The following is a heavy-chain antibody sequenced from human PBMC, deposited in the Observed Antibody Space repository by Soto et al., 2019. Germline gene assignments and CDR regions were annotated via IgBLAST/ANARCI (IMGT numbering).Heavy chain of an antibody. J-gene: IGHJ3*01. CDR3: ARGVPGHYGFDV. Sequence: EVQLVESGGGLVQPGGSLRLSCAASGFTFSSYWMHWVRQAPGKGLVWVSRIKYDGGSANYADSVKGRFTIARDNAENTVYLQMNSLRAEDTAVYYCARGVPGHYGFDVWGQGTMATVSS. CDR2: IKYDGGSA. CDR1: GFTFSSYW. D-gene: IGHD1-1*01. V-gene: IGHV3-74*01.